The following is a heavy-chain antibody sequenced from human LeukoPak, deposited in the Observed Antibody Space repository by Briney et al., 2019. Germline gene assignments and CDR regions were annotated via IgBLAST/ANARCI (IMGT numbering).Heavy chain of an antibody. D-gene: IGHD6-13*01. CDR1: GDSIGRGSYY. V-gene: IGHV4-61*02. J-gene: IGHJ5*02. CDR3: ARVVFIAAAGTWFDP. CDR2: IFNTGST. Sequence: SETLSLTCAVSGDSIGRGSYYWGWIRQPAGKAPEWIGRIFNTGSTSYNPSLKSRVTISVDTSENQFSLKLSSVTAADTAVYHCARVVFIAAAGTWFDPWGQGTLVTVSS.